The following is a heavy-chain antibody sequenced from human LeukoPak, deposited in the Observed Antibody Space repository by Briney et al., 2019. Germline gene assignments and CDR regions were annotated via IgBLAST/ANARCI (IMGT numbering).Heavy chain of an antibody. Sequence: GGSLRLSCSASGFTISSHAMHWIRQAPGKGLEYVSAISSNGVSTYYADSVKGRFTISRDNSKNTLYLQMNSLRAEDTAVYYCAREMGLNIVATFGYWGQGALVTVSS. CDR2: ISSNGVST. J-gene: IGHJ4*02. CDR3: AREMGLNIVATFGY. V-gene: IGHV3-64*04. CDR1: GFTISSHA. D-gene: IGHD5-12*01.